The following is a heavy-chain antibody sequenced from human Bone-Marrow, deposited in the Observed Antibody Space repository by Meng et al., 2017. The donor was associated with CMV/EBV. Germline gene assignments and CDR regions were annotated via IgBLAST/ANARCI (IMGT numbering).Heavy chain of an antibody. Sequence: GSLRLSCRASGFTFGSHGMHWVRLAPGKGLEWLATIWYDGSTKYYGDSVRGRFTISRDNSKNILYLQMNGLRVEDTAVYYYARWGNYKIFDYWGQGTRVTVSS. CDR1: GFTFGSHG. J-gene: IGHJ4*02. V-gene: IGHV3-33*01. CDR2: IWYDGSTK. D-gene: IGHD1-7*01. CDR3: ARWGNYKIFDY.